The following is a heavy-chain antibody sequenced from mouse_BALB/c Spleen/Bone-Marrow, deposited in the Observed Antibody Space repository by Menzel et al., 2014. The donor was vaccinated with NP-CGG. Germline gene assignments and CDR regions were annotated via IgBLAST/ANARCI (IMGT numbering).Heavy chain of an antibody. J-gene: IGHJ2*01. CDR1: GFNIKDTY. CDR2: IDPASGNI. V-gene: IGHV14-3*02. Sequence: VQLQQSGTDLVKPGASVKLSCTASGFNIKDTYMHRVKQRPEQGLDWIGRIDPASGNIQYDPKFQGRAAITADTSSNTAYLQLSSLTSEDTAVYYCASLTGTFDYWGQGTPLTASS. D-gene: IGHD4-1*01. CDR3: ASLTGTFDY.